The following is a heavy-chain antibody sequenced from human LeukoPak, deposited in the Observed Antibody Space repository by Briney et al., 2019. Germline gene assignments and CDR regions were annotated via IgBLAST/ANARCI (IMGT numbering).Heavy chain of an antibody. CDR2: IYYTGST. Sequence: SETLSLTCTVSGASISSGGYSWSWVRQHPGKGLEWIGCIYYTGSTYYNPSLERRVTISVATSKHQFSLKVSSVTAADTAVYFCARTITIFGALGYFDYWGQGTLVTVSS. CDR1: GASISSGGYS. V-gene: IGHV4-31*03. D-gene: IGHD3-3*01. J-gene: IGHJ4*02. CDR3: ARTITIFGALGYFDY.